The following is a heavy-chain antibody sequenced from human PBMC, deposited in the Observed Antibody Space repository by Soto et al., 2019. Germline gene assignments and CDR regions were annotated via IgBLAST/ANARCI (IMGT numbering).Heavy chain of an antibody. CDR3: ATSIVVVPAAMGPFDY. CDR1: GFTFSSYA. V-gene: IGHV3-23*01. J-gene: IGHJ4*02. Sequence: PGGSLRLSCAASGFTFSSYAMSWVRQAPGKGLEWVSAISGSGGSTYYADSVKGRFTISRDNSKNTLYLQMNSLRAEDTAVYYCATSIVVVPAAMGPFDYWGQGTLVTVSS. D-gene: IGHD2-2*01. CDR2: ISGSGGST.